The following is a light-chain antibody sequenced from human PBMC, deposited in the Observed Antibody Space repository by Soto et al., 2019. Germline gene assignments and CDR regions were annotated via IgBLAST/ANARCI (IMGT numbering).Light chain of an antibody. CDR3: QQYYR. J-gene: IGKJ1*01. CDR1: QSVSSSY. CDR2: GAS. Sequence: EIVLTQSPGTLSLSPGERATLSCRASQSVSSSYLAWYQQKPGQAPRLLIYGASSRATGIPDRFSGSGSGTDFTLTISRLEPEDFAVYYCQQYYRFGQGTKVDIK. V-gene: IGKV3-20*01.